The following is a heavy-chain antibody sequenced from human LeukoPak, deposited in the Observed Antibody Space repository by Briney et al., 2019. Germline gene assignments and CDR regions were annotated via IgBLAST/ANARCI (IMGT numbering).Heavy chain of an antibody. CDR3: ARSKYSDYL. CDR1: GYTFTGYY. V-gene: IGHV1-2*02. Sequence: ASVKVSCKASGYTFTGYYIHWVRQAPGRGLEWMGWINPNSGGTKYAQRFQGRVSMTRDMPINTAYMELNSLRFDDTAVYYCARSKYSDYLWGQGTLVTVSS. D-gene: IGHD5-12*01. J-gene: IGHJ4*02. CDR2: INPNSGGT.